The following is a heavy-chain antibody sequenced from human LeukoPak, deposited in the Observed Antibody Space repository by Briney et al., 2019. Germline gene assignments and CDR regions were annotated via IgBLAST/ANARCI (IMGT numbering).Heavy chain of an antibody. D-gene: IGHD3-10*01. CDR1: GGSISSSSYY. CDR2: IYYSGST. V-gene: IGHV4-39*01. CDR3: ASQDYYGSGGSDY. Sequence: KSSETLSLTCTVSGGSISSSSYYWGWIRQPPGKGLEWIGSIYYSGSTYYNPSVKSRVTISVDTSKNQFSLKLSSVTAADTAVYYCASQDYYGSGGSDYWGQGTLVTVSS. J-gene: IGHJ4*02.